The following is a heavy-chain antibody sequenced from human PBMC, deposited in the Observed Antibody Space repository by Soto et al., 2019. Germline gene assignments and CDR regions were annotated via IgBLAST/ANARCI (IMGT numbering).Heavy chain of an antibody. CDR3: AREPDGAYGSDTFGWFDP. J-gene: IGHJ5*02. CDR1: GFTFSNYS. Sequence: EVQLVESGGGLVKPGGSRRLSCAASGFTFSNYSMNWVRQAPGKGLERVASISSSSSYIYYADSVKGRFTISRDNAKNSLYLQMNSLRAEDTAVYYCAREPDGAYGSDTFGWFDPWGQGTLVTVSS. CDR2: ISSSSSYI. D-gene: IGHD3-10*01. V-gene: IGHV3-21*01.